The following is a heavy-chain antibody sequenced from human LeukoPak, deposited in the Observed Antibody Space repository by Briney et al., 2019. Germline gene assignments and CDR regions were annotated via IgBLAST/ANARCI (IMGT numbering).Heavy chain of an antibody. V-gene: IGHV4-59*08. CDR3: ARYYYDSSGHLQY. J-gene: IGHJ4*02. CDR2: IYYSGST. D-gene: IGHD3-22*01. CDR1: GGSISSYY. Sequence: SETLSLTCTVSGGSISSYYWSWIRQPPGKGLEWIGYIYYSGSTNYNPSLKSRVTISVDTSKNQFSLKLSSVTAAGTAVYYCARYYYDSSGHLQYWGQGTLVTVSS.